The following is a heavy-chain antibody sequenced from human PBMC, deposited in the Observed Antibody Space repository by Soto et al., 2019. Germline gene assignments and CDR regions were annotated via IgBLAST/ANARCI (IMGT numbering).Heavy chain of an antibody. CDR2: ISGSGGST. Sequence: GGSLRLSCAASGFTFSSYAMSWVRQAPGKGLEWVSAISGSGGSTYYADSVKGRFTTSRDNSKNTLYLQMNSLRAEDTAVYYCAKDPSFTIFGVVPPGMDVWGQGTTVTVSS. V-gene: IGHV3-23*01. D-gene: IGHD3-3*01. J-gene: IGHJ6*02. CDR1: GFTFSSYA. CDR3: AKDPSFTIFGVVPPGMDV.